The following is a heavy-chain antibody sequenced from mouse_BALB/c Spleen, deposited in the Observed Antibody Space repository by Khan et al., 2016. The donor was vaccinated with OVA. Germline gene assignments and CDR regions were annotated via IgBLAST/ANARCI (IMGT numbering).Heavy chain of an antibody. V-gene: IGHV3-2*02. D-gene: IGHD2-13*01. CDR3: ARSLYYSDSYAMDY. CDR2: ISSTGST. J-gene: IGHJ4*01. CDR1: GYSITSDYA. Sequence: EVKLEVSGPGLVKPSQSLSLTCTVTGYSITSDYAWNWIRQFPGNKLEWMGYISSTGSTSYNPSLKSRISITRDTSKNQFFLHLNSVTTVDTATYYCARSLYYSDSYAMDYWGQGTSVTVSS.